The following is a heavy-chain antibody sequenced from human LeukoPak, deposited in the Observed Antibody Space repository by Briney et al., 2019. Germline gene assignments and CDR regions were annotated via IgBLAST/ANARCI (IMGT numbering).Heavy chain of an antibody. D-gene: IGHD6-13*01. CDR1: GFTFTNYA. CDR3: AKGSSNWLDHYYFDF. CDR2: IGGVSGNT. V-gene: IGHV3-23*01. J-gene: IGHJ4*02. Sequence: GGSLRLSCAASGFTFTNYAMTWVRQAPGKGLEWVSTIGGVSGNTYYADSVKGRFTISRDQSKNTLYLQMNSLRVEDTAVYYCAKGSSNWLDHYYFDFWGQGTLVTVSS.